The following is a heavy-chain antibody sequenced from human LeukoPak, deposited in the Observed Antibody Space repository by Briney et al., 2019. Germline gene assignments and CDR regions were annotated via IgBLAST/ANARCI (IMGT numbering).Heavy chain of an antibody. Sequence: SGPTLVNPTQTLTLTCTFSGFSFSTRGVGVGWIRQPPGRALEWFALIYWDDSKLYSPSLKSRLTITKDTSKNQVVLSMTNMDPVDTATYYCAHSGWYYDFWSGYPFDPWGQGTLVTVSS. CDR3: AHSGWYYDFWSGYPFDP. CDR2: IYWDDSK. V-gene: IGHV2-5*02. J-gene: IGHJ5*02. D-gene: IGHD3-3*01. CDR1: GFSFSTRGVG.